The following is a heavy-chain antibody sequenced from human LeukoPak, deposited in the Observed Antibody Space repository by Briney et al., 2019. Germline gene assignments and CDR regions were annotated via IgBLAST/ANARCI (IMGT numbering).Heavy chain of an antibody. CDR3: AKDGDMGYSSGYFDY. D-gene: IGHD6-19*01. CDR1: GFTFSSHV. Sequence: GGSLRLSCAASGFTFSSHVIHWVRQAPGKGLEWVSAISGSGGSTYYADSVKGRSTISRDNSKNTLYLQMNSLRAEDTAVYYCAKDGDMGYSSGYFDYWGQGTLVTVSS. J-gene: IGHJ4*02. V-gene: IGHV3-23*01. CDR2: ISGSGGST.